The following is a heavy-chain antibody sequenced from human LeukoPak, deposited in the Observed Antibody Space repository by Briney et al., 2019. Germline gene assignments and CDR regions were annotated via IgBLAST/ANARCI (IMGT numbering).Heavy chain of an antibody. CDR2: ISTSSSYT. J-gene: IGHJ4*02. V-gene: IGHV3-11*06. CDR3: ARDETPTNGYDSYDF. CDR1: GFTFSDYY. Sequence: GGSLRLSCAASGFTFSDYYMTWIRQAPGKGLEWVSHISTSSSYTNYADSVKGRFTISRDNAKNSLYLQMNSLRAEDTAVYYCARDETPTNGYDSYDFWGQGTLVTVST. D-gene: IGHD5-12*01.